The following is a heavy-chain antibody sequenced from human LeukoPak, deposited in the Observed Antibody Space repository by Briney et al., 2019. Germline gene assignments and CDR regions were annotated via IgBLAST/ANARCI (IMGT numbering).Heavy chain of an antibody. Sequence: GGSLRLSCAGSGFAFSAYWMSWARLAPGKGLEWVANIKQDGSISQYVDSVKGRFTISRDNAKNSVYLQMDSLRAEDTAVYYCARDYGSSWYVGEYYFDYWGQGTLVTVSS. J-gene: IGHJ4*02. CDR3: ARDYGSSWYVGEYYFDY. V-gene: IGHV3-7*01. CDR2: IKQDGSIS. CDR1: GFAFSAYW. D-gene: IGHD6-13*01.